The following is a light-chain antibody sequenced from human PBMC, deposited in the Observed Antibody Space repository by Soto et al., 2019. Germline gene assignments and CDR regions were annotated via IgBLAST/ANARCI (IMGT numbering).Light chain of an antibody. Sequence: QSALTQPASVSAAPGQSSTISCTGTRGDIGGYNYVSWYQQHPGKAPKLMIYDVYHRPSGVSNRFSASKSGNTASLTISGLQAEDKADYYCSSYTSSTTLVFGTGTKVTVL. CDR2: DVY. CDR3: SSYTSSTTLV. V-gene: IGLV2-14*03. J-gene: IGLJ1*01. CDR1: RGDIGGYNY.